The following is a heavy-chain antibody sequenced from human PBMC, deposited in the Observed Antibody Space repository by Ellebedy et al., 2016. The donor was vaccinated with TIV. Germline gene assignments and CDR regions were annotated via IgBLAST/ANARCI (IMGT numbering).Heavy chain of an antibody. CDR3: ARRSGWGFDY. D-gene: IGHD6-19*01. J-gene: IGHJ4*02. V-gene: IGHV4-39*01. CDR2: IYYSGST. CDR1: GGSISSSSYY. Sequence: SETLSLXXTVSGGSISSSSYYWGWIRQPPGKGLEWIGSIYYSGSTYYNPSLKSRVTISVDTSKNQFSLKLSSVTAADTAVYYCARRSGWGFDYWGQGTLVTVSS.